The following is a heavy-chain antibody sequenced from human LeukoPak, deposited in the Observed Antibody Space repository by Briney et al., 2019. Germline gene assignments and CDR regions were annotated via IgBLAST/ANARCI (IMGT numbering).Heavy chain of an antibody. CDR2: ISGSGSST. CDR1: GFTFSSYD. Sequence: PGGSLRLSCAASGFTFSSYDMSWVRQAPGKGLEWVSGISGSGSSTYYADSVKGRFTISGDNSKNTLDLQMNSLRAEDTAVYYCAKPGRIMITFGGVIVPSFDYWGQGNLVTVSS. CDR3: AKPGRIMITFGGVIVPSFDY. J-gene: IGHJ4*02. V-gene: IGHV3-23*01. D-gene: IGHD3-16*02.